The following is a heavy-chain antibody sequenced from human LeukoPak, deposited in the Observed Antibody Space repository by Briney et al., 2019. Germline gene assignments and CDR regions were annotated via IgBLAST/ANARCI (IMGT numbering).Heavy chain of an antibody. D-gene: IGHD3-22*01. CDR2: ISGSGGST. J-gene: IGHJ4*02. CDR3: AKPPDYYDSSGYYPFDY. CDR1: GFTFSSYA. V-gene: IGHV3-23*01. Sequence: GGSLRLSCAASGFTFSSYAMSWVRQAPGKGLEWVSAISGSGGSTYYADSVKGRFTISRDNSKNTLYLQMNSLRAEDTAVYYCAKPPDYYDSSGYYPFDYWGQGTLVTVSS.